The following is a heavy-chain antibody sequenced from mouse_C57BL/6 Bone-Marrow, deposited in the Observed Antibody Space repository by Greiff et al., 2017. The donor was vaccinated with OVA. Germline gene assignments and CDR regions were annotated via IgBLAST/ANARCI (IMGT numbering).Heavy chain of an antibody. CDR2: ISYDGSN. J-gene: IGHJ2*01. CDR1: GYSITSGYY. V-gene: IGHV3-6*01. Sequence: EVKLQESGPGLVKPSQSLSLACSVTGYSITSGYYWNWIRQFPGNQLEWMGYISYDGSNNYNPSLKNRISITRDTSKNQFFLKLNSVTTEDTATYYCARKFRGFDYWGQGTTLTVSS. CDR3: ARKFRGFDY.